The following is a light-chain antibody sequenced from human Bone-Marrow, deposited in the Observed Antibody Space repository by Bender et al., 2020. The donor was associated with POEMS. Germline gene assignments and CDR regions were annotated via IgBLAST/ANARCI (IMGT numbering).Light chain of an antibody. V-gene: IGLV2-11*01. Sequence: QSALTQPRSVSGSPGQSVTISCTGTSSDVGGYNYVSWYQQHPGKAPKLMIYEVSKRPSGVSNRFSGSKSGNTATLTISRVEAADDADYYCQVWDSGSDHVVFGGGTKLTVL. CDR3: QVWDSGSDHVV. CDR2: EVS. CDR1: SSDVGGYNY. J-gene: IGLJ2*01.